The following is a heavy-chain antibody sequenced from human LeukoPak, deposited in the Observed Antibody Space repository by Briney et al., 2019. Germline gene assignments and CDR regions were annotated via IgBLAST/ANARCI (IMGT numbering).Heavy chain of an antibody. CDR3: GDLWFGELLDAFDI. CDR2: ISGSGTST. Sequence: GGSLRLSCVASGFTFSNYVMNWVRQAPGKGLECVSSISGSGTSTYYADSVKGRFTISRDNSKNTLYLQMNSLRAEDTAVYYCGDLWFGELLDAFDIWGQGTMVTVSS. J-gene: IGHJ3*02. CDR1: GFTFSNYV. D-gene: IGHD3-10*01. V-gene: IGHV3-23*01.